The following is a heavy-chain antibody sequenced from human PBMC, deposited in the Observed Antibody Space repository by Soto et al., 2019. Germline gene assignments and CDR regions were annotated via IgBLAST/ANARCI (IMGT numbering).Heavy chain of an antibody. CDR3: ASGGIAARREYYSYGMDV. J-gene: IGHJ6*02. D-gene: IGHD6-6*01. CDR1: GGSFSGYY. CDR2: INHSGST. Sequence: SETLSLTCAVYGGSFSGYYWSWIRQPPGKGLEWIGEINHSGSTNYNPSLKSRVTISVDTSKNQFSLKLSSVTAADTAVYYCASGGIAARREYYSYGMDVWGQGTTVTVSS. V-gene: IGHV4-34*01.